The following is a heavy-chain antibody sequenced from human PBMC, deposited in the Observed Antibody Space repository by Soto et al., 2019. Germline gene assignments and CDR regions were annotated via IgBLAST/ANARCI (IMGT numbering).Heavy chain of an antibody. J-gene: IGHJ4*02. CDR1: GFTFNSFG. V-gene: IGHV3-30*18. CDR3: AKDKGAFGRVLVFAFDS. CDR2: ITYDGKNK. D-gene: IGHD3-16*02. Sequence: QVQLVEYGGGVVQPGTSLRLYCAASGFTFNSFGIHWVRQAPGKGLEWVAVITYDGKNKYYADSVKGRFTISRDNSRDTLYLQMNSLTAEDTAMYYCAKDKGAFGRVLVFAFDSWAREAWSPSPQ.